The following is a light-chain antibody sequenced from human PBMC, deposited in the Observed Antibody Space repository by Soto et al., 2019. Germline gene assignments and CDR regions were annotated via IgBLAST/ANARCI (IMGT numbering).Light chain of an antibody. V-gene: IGLV2-14*03. CDR1: SGDIGSYHY. CDR2: DVS. J-gene: IGLJ2*01. Sequence: QSVLTQPASVSGSPGQSITISCTGTSGDIGSYHYVSWYQQHPGNAPKLMIYDVSSRPSGVSDRFSGSKSGNTASLTISGLQAEDEADYYCSSYTGSSSSYTSSNTPVVFGGGTKLTVL. CDR3: SSYTGSSSSYTSSNTPVV.